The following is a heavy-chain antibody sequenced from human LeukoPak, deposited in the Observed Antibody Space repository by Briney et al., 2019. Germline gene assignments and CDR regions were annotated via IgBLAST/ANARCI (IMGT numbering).Heavy chain of an antibody. CDR2: ISYSGTT. Sequence: PSETLSLTCTVSGGSMSSYYWSWIRQSPGKGLEWVGYISYSGTTNYNPSLKSRVTISLGTSKNRFSLNLTSVTAADTAVYYCASHGSGTSLALYPWGQGTLVTVSS. J-gene: IGHJ5*02. CDR3: ASHGSGTSLALYP. V-gene: IGHV4-59*08. D-gene: IGHD3-10*01. CDR1: GGSMSSYY.